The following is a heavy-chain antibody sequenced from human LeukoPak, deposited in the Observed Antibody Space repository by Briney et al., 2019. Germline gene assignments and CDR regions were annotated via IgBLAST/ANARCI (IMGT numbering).Heavy chain of an antibody. V-gene: IGHV1-18*01. CDR1: GYTFSSYG. CDR3: AREEWELTYIDS. J-gene: IGHJ4*02. D-gene: IGHD1-26*01. Sequence: ASVKVSCKASGYTFSSYGISWVRQAPGQGLEWMGWISAYNGNTNYAQKLQGRVTMTTDTSTSTAYMELRSLKSDDTAVYYCAREEWELTYIDSWGQGTLVTVSS. CDR2: ISAYNGNT.